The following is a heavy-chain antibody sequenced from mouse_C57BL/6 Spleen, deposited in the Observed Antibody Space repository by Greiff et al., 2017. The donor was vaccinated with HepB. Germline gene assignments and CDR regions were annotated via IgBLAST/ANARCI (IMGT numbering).Heavy chain of an antibody. CDR1: GFTFSSYG. J-gene: IGHJ2*01. CDR2: ISSGGSYT. V-gene: IGHV5-6*01. D-gene: IGHD3-3*01. CDR3: ARHEGTRYFDY. Sequence: EVRLVESGGDLVKPGGSLKLSCAASGFTFSSYGMSWVRQTPDKRLEWVATISSGGSYTYYPDSVKGRFTISRDNAKNTLYLQMSSLKSEDTAMYYCARHEGTRYFDYWGQGTTLTVSS.